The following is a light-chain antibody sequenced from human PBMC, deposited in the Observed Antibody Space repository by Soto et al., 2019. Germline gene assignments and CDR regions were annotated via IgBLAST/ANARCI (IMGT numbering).Light chain of an antibody. J-gene: IGKJ1*01. V-gene: IGKV3-15*01. CDR2: GAS. Sequence: EIVMTQSPATLSVSPGEGATLSCRASQSISSDLAWYQQKPGQAPRLLIYGASTRATGIPARFSGSGSGTEFTLTISSLQSEDFAVYYCQQYNNWPPWTFGQGTKVEIK. CDR3: QQYNNWPPWT. CDR1: QSISSD.